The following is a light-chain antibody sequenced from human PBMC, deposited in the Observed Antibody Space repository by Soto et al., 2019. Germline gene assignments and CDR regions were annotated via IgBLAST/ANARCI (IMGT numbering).Light chain of an antibody. CDR1: SSDAGGYNY. V-gene: IGLV2-14*01. CDR3: SSYTSSSTPHGV. CDR2: EVS. J-gene: IGLJ2*01. Sequence: QSALTQPASVSGSPGQSITISCTGTSSDAGGYNYVSWYQQHPGKAPKLMIYEVSNRPSGVSNRFSGSKSGNTASLTISGLQAEDEADYYCSSYTSSSTPHGVFGGGTKVTVL.